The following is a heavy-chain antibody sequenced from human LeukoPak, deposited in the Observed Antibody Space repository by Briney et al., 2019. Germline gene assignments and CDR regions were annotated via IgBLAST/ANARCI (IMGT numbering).Heavy chain of an antibody. J-gene: IGHJ6*03. CDR2: INPNSGGT. D-gene: IGHD5-18*01. CDR3: ARGGYSYGLSYYYYTDV. V-gene: IGHV1-2*02. CDR1: GYTFTGYY. Sequence: GASVKVSCKASGYTFTGYYMHWVRQAPGQGLEWMGWINPNSGGTNYAQKFQGRVTMTRDTSISTAYMELSRLRSDDTAVYYCARGGYSYGLSYYYYTDVWGKGTTVTISS.